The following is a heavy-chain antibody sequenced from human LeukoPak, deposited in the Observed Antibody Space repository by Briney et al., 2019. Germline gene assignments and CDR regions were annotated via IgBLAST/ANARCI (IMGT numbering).Heavy chain of an antibody. J-gene: IGHJ4*02. D-gene: IGHD4-23*01. CDR3: ARDKDYGSNSIPGY. Sequence: PGGSLRLSCAASGFTFSSYWMHWVRQAPGKGLVWVSRINSDGSRTNYADSVKGRVTISRDKAKNTLYLQMNTLRAENTALCYFARDKDYGSNSIPGYWGQGTLVTVSS. CDR1: GFTFSSYW. CDR2: INSDGSRT. V-gene: IGHV3-74*01.